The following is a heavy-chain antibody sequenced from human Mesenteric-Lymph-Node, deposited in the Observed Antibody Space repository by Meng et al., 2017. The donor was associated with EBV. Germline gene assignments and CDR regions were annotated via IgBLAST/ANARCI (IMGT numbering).Heavy chain of an antibody. V-gene: IGHV4-39*07. D-gene: IGHD1-14*01. CDR1: GGSVSGSEYS. CDR2: IYYSGRT. CDR3: VRTGSSPNHTFNY. J-gene: IGHJ4*02. Sequence: ETPTTTLPPARTVCGGSVSGSEYSGGWCLQHPGKGLEWIASIYYSGRTYYNPSLKRRVTISVETSKNQFSLKLRSVTATDTAVYYCVRTGSSPNHTFNYWGQGTLVTVSS.